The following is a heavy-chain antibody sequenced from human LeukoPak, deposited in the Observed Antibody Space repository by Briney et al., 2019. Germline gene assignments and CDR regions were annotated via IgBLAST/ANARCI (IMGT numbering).Heavy chain of an antibody. CDR2: INPNSGGT. CDR1: GYPFTGYY. J-gene: IGHJ4*02. Sequence: ASVKVSCKASGYPFTGYYMHWVRQAPGQGLDWMGWINPNSGGTNYAQKFHGRVTMTSDTSINTAYMELSRLTSDDTAVYHCARVADGYYFDYWGQGTLVTVSS. CDR3: ARVADGYYFDY. V-gene: IGHV1-2*02. D-gene: IGHD6-25*01.